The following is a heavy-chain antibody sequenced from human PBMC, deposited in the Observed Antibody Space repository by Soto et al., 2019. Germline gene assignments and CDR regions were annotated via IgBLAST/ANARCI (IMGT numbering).Heavy chain of an antibody. CDR3: TRVLYSSGWYYFDS. V-gene: IGHV3-49*04. CDR2: IRSKAYGGTT. Sequence: LRLSCTASGFTFGDYAMSWVRQAPGKGLEWVGFIRSKAYGGTTEYAASVKGRFTISRDDSKSIAYLQMNSLKTEDTAVYYCTRVLYSSGWYYFDSWGQGTLVTVSS. CDR1: GFTFGDYA. D-gene: IGHD6-19*01. J-gene: IGHJ4*02.